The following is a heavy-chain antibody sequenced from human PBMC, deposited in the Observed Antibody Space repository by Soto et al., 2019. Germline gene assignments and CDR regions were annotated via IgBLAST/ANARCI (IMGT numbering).Heavy chain of an antibody. J-gene: IGHJ4*02. CDR1: GGSISNYY. D-gene: IGHD5-12*01. Sequence: SETLSLTCTVSGGSISNYYWSWIRQPPGKGLEWIGYIYYSGSTNYNPSLKSRVTISVDTSKNQFSLKLSSVTAADTAVYYCARQSKSGYDLSYFYYWGQGTLVTVS. CDR2: IYYSGST. CDR3: ARQSKSGYDLSYFYY. V-gene: IGHV4-59*08.